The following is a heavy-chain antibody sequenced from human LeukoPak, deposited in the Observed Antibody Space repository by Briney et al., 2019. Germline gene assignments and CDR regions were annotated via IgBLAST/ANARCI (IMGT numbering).Heavy chain of an antibody. V-gene: IGHV1-69*13. CDR2: IIPIFGTA. J-gene: IGHJ6*03. CDR1: GGTFSSYA. Sequence: SVKVSCKASGGTFSSYAISWVRRAPGQGLEWMGGIIPIFGTANYAQKFQGRVTITADESTSTAYMELSSLRSEDTAVYYCARDHLLSDFWSGFHYYYYMDVWGKGTTVTVSS. CDR3: ARDHLLSDFWSGFHYYYYMDV. D-gene: IGHD3-3*01.